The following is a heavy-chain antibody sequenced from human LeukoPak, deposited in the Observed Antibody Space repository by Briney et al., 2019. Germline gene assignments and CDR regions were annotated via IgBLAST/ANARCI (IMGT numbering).Heavy chain of an antibody. CDR2: ISSSGNTI. Sequence: GGSLRLSCAAAGFTFSDYYMNWIRQAPGKGLEWVSYISSSGNTIYYADSVKGRFTISRDNAKNSLYLQMNSLRAEDTAVYYCPRDGNYYGSGSYYKDWGQGTLVTVSS. CDR1: GFTFSDYY. D-gene: IGHD3-10*01. CDR3: PRDGNYYGSGSYYKD. J-gene: IGHJ4*02. V-gene: IGHV3-11*04.